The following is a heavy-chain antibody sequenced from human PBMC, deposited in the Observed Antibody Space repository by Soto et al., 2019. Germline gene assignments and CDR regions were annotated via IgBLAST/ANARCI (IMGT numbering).Heavy chain of an antibody. V-gene: IGHV4-39*01. CDR1: GGSISSSSYY. Sequence: QLQLQESGPGLVKPSETLSLTCTVSGGSISSSSYYWGWIRQPPGKGLEWIGSIYYSGSTYYNPSLKSRVTISVDTSKNQFSLKLSAVTAADTAVYYCARHSDYGDYGAFDYWGQGTLVTVSS. CDR3: ARHSDYGDYGAFDY. CDR2: IYYSGST. J-gene: IGHJ4*02. D-gene: IGHD4-17*01.